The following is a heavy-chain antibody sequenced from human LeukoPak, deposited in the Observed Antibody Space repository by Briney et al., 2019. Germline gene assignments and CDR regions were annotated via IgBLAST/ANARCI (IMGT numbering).Heavy chain of an antibody. D-gene: IGHD1-26*01. V-gene: IGHV3-21*01. J-gene: IGHJ4*02. CDR3: ARDPGRWDLDY. CDR1: GFTLSSCN. CDR2: ISSSSSYI. Sequence: PGGSLRLSCAAPGFTLSSCNMNWVRQAPGKGLEWVSSISSSSSYIYYADSVKGRITISRDNTKNSLYLQMNSLRAEDTAVYYCARDPGRWDLDYWGQGTLVTVSS.